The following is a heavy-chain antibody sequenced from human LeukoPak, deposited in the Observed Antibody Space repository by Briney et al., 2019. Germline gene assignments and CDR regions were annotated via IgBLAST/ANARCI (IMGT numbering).Heavy chain of an antibody. Sequence: GGSLRLSCAASGFTFSSYSMNWVRQAPGKGLEWVSSISSSSSYIYYADSVKGRFTISRDNAKNSPYLQMNSLRAEDTAVYYCATLDGDYEIPWDYYYGMDVWGQGTTVTVSS. J-gene: IGHJ6*02. CDR1: GFTFSSYS. V-gene: IGHV3-21*01. D-gene: IGHD4-17*01. CDR2: ISSSSSYI. CDR3: ATLDGDYEIPWDYYYGMDV.